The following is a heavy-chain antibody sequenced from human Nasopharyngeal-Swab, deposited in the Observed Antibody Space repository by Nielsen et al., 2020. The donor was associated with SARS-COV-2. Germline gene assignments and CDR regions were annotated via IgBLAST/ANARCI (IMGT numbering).Heavy chain of an antibody. CDR3: ARLGQWPSLIDY. V-gene: IGHV4-39*01. Sequence: GSLRLSFTVSDGSISSSSYYWGWIRQPPGKGLEWIGSIYYSGSTYYNPSLTSRVTISVDTSKNQFSLKLSSVTAADTGVYYCARLGQWPSLIDYWGQGTLVTVSS. CDR1: DGSISSSSYY. CDR2: IYYSGST. D-gene: IGHD6-19*01. J-gene: IGHJ4*02.